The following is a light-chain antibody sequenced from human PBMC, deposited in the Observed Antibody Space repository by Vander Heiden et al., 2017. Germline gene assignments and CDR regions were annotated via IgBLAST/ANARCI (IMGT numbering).Light chain of an antibody. V-gene: IGKV1-5*03. J-gene: IGKJ1*01. Sequence: DIQMTQSPSTLSASVGDRVTITCRASQSISSWWAWYQQKPGKAPKLLIYKASSLESGVPSRFSRSGSGTEFTLTISSLQPDDFATYYCQQYNSYRTFGQGTKVEIK. CDR2: KAS. CDR3: QQYNSYRT. CDR1: QSISSW.